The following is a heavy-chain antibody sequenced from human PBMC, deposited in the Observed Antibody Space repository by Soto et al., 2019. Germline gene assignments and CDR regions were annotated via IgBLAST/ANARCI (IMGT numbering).Heavy chain of an antibody. CDR3: ARRGSGSYYDY. V-gene: IGHV3-23*01. Sequence: EVQLLESGGGLVQPGGSLRLSCAASGFTFSSYAMRWVRQAPGKGLEWVSAISGNGDSTYNADSVKGRFTISRDNSKNTLYLQMNSLRAEDTAVYYCARRGSGSYYDYWGQGTLVNVPS. CDR2: ISGNGDST. D-gene: IGHD1-26*01. CDR1: GFTFSSYA. J-gene: IGHJ4*02.